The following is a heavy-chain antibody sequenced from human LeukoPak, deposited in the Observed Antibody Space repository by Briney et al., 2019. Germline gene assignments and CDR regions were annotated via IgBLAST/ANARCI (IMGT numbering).Heavy chain of an antibody. J-gene: IGHJ4*02. V-gene: IGHV1-2*02. CDR1: GYTFTGYY. Sequence: ASVKVSCKASGYTFTGYYMHWVRQAPGQGLEWMGWFNPNSGGTNYAQKFQGRVTMTRDTSISTAYMELSRLRSDDTAVYYCAREISGANDCGGDCYALVYWGQGTLVTVSS. CDR3: AREISGANDCGGDCYALVY. CDR2: FNPNSGGT. D-gene: IGHD2-21*01.